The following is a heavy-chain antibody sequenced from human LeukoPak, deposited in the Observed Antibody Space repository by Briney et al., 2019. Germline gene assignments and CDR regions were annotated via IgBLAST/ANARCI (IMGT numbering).Heavy chain of an antibody. D-gene: IGHD2-15*01. V-gene: IGHV4-39*01. CDR1: GGSTSSSSYY. CDR2: IYYSGST. CDR3: ARQVRYCSGGSCYRHFDY. Sequence: SETLSLTCTVSGGSTSSSSYYWGWIRQPPGKGLEWIGSIYYSGSTYYNPSLKSRVSISVDTSKNQFSLKLSSVTAADTAEYYCARQVRYCSGGSCYRHFDYWGQGTLVTVSS. J-gene: IGHJ4*02.